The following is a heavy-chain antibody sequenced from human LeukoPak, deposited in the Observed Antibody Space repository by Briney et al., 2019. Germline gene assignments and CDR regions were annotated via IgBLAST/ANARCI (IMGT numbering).Heavy chain of an antibody. CDR1: GGSISSGAYY. CDR2: IGYTGDT. J-gene: IGHJ4*02. Sequence: SETLSLTCTVSGGSISSGAYYWSWVRQLPEKGLDWIGYIGYTGDTYYNPSLKSRVTISVDTSKNQFSLKLSSVTAADTAVYYCARGAAMVDYWGQGTLVTVSS. V-gene: IGHV4-31*03. CDR3: ARGAAMVDY. D-gene: IGHD5-18*01.